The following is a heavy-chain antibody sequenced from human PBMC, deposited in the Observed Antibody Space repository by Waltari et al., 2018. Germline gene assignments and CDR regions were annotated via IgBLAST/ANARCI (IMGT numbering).Heavy chain of an antibody. CDR3: ARAEGRYCSSTSCPTGAFDI. D-gene: IGHD2-2*01. Sequence: QVQLVQSGAEVKKPGASVKVSCKASGYTFTSYDINWVRQATGQGLEWMGWINPTRGNTGYAKKFQGRVTITRNTCISTSYMELSSLRSEDTAVYYCARAEGRYCSSTSCPTGAFDIWGQGTMVTVSS. V-gene: IGHV1-8*03. CDR2: INPTRGNT. CDR1: GYTFTSYD. J-gene: IGHJ3*02.